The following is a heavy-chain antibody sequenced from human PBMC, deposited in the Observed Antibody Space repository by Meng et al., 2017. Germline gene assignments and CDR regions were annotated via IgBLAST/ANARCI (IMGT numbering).Heavy chain of an antibody. Sequence: GESLKISCAASGFTFSSNWMHWVRQAPGKGLVWVSRINSDGSSTSYADSVKGRFTISRYNAKNTLYLQMSSLRAADTAVYYCARDDGSLVGATYIWGQGTRVTVSS. D-gene: IGHD1-26*01. J-gene: IGHJ3*02. V-gene: IGHV3-74*01. CDR3: ARDDGSLVGATYI. CDR2: INSDGSST. CDR1: GFTFSSNW.